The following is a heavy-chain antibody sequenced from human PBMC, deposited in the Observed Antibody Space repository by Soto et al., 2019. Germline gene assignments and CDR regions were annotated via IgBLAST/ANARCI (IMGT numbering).Heavy chain of an antibody. CDR1: GFTFSYYA. V-gene: IGHV3-23*01. D-gene: IGHD2-2*01. CDR3: AKEIASSHFPLDN. J-gene: IGHJ4*02. CDR2: ISGSGGST. Sequence: GSLRLSCVASGFTFSYYAMSWVRQAPGKGLEWVSTISGSGGSTYYADSVKGRFTISSDTSRNTLYLQMNNLRAEDTAVYYCAKEIASSHFPLDNWGQGTLVTVSS.